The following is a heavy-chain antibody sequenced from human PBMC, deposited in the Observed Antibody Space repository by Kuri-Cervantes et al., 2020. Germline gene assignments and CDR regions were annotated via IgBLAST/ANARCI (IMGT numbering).Heavy chain of an antibody. CDR3: ARIYYSGSGSYDY. CDR2: IIPIFDAT. Sequence: SVKVSCKASGYTFTSYGISWVRQAPGQGLEWMGGIIPIFDATNYAQKFQGRVSIATDESTSTAYMQLSGLISEDTAVYYCARIYYSGSGSYDYWGQGTLVTVSS. D-gene: IGHD3-10*01. J-gene: IGHJ4*02. CDR1: GYTFTSYG. V-gene: IGHV1-69*05.